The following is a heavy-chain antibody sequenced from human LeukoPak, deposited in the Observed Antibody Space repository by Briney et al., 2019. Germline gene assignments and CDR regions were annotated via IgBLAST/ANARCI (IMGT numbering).Heavy chain of an antibody. D-gene: IGHD6-6*01. Sequence: GGSLRLSCTASGFTFSDYWMTWVRQAPGKGPEWVANIKQDGSQRYYVDSVRGRFTISRDNAKNSLFLQMNGLRAEDTAVYYCARRGGSSSRRSPVDYWGQGTLVTVSS. CDR1: GFTFSDYW. J-gene: IGHJ4*02. V-gene: IGHV3-7*01. CDR2: IKQDGSQR. CDR3: ARRGGSSSRRSPVDY.